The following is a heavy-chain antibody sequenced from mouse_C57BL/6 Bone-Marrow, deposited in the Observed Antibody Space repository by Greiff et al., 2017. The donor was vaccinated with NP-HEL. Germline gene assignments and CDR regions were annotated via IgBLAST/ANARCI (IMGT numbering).Heavy chain of an antibody. J-gene: IGHJ3*01. V-gene: IGHV5-17*01. Sequence: EVHLLQSGGGLVKPGASLKLSCAASGFTFSDYGMHWVRQAPEKGLEWVAYISSGSSYIYYAATVKGRFTISTDNAKNTVFLQMTRRRSEDTAMYYCARGGDGPWFAYWGQGTLVTVSA. CDR3: ARGGDGPWFAY. CDR2: ISSGSSYI. CDR1: GFTFSDYG. D-gene: IGHD2-3*01.